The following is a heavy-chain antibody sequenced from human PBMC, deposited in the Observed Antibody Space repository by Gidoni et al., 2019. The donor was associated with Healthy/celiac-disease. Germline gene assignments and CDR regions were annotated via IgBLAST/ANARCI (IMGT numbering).Heavy chain of an antibody. CDR2: ISSSSSTI. J-gene: IGHJ6*02. CDR3: AILQEVLRYFDWLGVDV. D-gene: IGHD3-9*01. CDR1: GFTFRRYG. Sequence: EVQLVESGGGLVQPGGSLILSCAASGFTFRRYGMNWVRQAPGKGLEWVSYISSSSSTIYYADSVKGRFTISRDYAKNSLYLQMNSLRDEDTAVYYCAILQEVLRYFDWLGVDVWGQGTTVTVSS. V-gene: IGHV3-48*02.